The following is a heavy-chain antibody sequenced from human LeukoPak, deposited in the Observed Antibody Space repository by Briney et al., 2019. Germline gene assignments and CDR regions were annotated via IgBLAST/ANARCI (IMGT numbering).Heavy chain of an antibody. CDR1: GGSFSGYY. J-gene: IGHJ1*01. CDR3: ARGAGAAGKAEYFQH. V-gene: IGHV4-34*01. Sequence: SETLSLTCAVYGGSFSGYYWSWIRQPPGKGLEWIGEINHSGSTNYNPSLKSRVTISVDTSKNQFSLKLSSVTAADTAVYYCARGAGAAGKAEYFQHWGQGTLVTVSS. CDR2: INHSGST. D-gene: IGHD6-13*01.